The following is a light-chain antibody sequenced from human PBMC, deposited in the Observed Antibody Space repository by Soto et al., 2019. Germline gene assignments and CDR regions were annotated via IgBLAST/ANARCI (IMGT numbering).Light chain of an antibody. CDR1: SSNIGGNT. V-gene: IGLV1-44*01. CDR3: AAWDDSLNGVI. J-gene: IGLJ2*01. CDR2: SNN. Sequence: QAVVTQPPSASGTPGQRVLISCSGSSSNIGGNTVNWYQQLPGSAPNLLIFSNNQRPSGVPDRISGSKSGSSASLAISGLQSEDEAAYYCAAWDDSLNGVIFGGGTKVTVL.